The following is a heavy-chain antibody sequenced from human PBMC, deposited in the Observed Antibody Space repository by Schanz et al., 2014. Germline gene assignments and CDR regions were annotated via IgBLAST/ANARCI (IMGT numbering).Heavy chain of an antibody. Sequence: QVQVVQSGAEVKKPGSSVKVSCKASGGTFSSFGINWVRQAPGQGLEWMGRIIPSLGLAKYEQKFQDKVTITADTSTTTAYMELSSLRSEDTAVYYCARGYGDSPTDFWGQGTLVNVSS. J-gene: IGHJ4*02. CDR3: ARGYGDSPTDF. CDR1: GGTFSSFG. CDR2: IIPSLGLA. V-gene: IGHV1-69*04. D-gene: IGHD4-17*01.